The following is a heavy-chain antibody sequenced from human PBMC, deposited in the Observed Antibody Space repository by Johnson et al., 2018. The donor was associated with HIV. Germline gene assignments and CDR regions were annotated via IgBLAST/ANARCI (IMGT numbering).Heavy chain of an antibody. J-gene: IGHJ3*02. CDR3: AKDVLFQFVGGLEAFDI. Sequence: VQLVESGRGFFLPGASLRLSCLSSGFTFSCYAVPWVRPPPGKGLDGVPVISYDWSNKYYADSVEGRSTLSRDNSKHTLYLQMNSLRAEDTAVYYCAKDVLFQFVGGLEAFDIWGQGTMVTVSS. CDR2: ISYDWSNK. CDR1: GFTFSCYA. V-gene: IGHV3-30-3*01. D-gene: IGHD6-6*01.